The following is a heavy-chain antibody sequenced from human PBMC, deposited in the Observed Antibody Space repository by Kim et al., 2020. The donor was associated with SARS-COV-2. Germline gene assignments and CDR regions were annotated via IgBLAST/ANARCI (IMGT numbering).Heavy chain of an antibody. V-gene: IGHV3-23*01. J-gene: IGHJ4*02. CDR2: ISGSGGST. Sequence: GGSLRLSCAASGFTFSSYAMSWVRQAPGKGLEWVSAISGSGGSTYYADSVKGRFTISRDNSKNTLYLQMNSLRAEDTAVYYCAKDLIESTVTTDTIAFYYWGQGTLVTVSS. CDR1: GFTFSSYA. CDR3: AKDLIESTVTTDTIAFYY. D-gene: IGHD4-17*01.